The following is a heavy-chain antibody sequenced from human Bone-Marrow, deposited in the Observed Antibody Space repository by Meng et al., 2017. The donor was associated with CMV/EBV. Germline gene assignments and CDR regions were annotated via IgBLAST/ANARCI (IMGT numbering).Heavy chain of an antibody. CDR3: ARGDSIAARPPDYFDY. J-gene: IGHJ4*02. CDR2: IYHSGST. V-gene: IGHV4-30-4*08. D-gene: IGHD6-6*01. CDR1: GGSISSGDYY. Sequence: SETLSLTCTVSGGSISSGDYYWSWIRQPPGRGLEWIGYIYHSGSTYFNPSLKSRLTISVDTSKNQFSLKLSSVTAADTAVYYCARGDSIAARPPDYFDYWGQGTLVTVSS.